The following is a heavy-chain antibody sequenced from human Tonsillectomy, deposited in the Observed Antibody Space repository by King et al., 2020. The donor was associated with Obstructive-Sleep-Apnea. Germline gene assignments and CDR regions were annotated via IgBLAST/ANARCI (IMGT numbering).Heavy chain of an antibody. D-gene: IGHD2-21*02. Sequence: VQLVESGGGVVQPGRSLRLSCAASGFTFSNYPMHWVRQAPGKGLEWVAVTSYDGSKKYYADSVQGRFTISRDNSKHTLFLQMNSLRSEDTAVYYCARDESRGVATSGYFDSWGQGTLVTVSS. V-gene: IGHV3-30*04. CDR1: GFTFSNYP. CDR3: ARDESRGVATSGYFDS. CDR2: TSYDGSKK. J-gene: IGHJ4*02.